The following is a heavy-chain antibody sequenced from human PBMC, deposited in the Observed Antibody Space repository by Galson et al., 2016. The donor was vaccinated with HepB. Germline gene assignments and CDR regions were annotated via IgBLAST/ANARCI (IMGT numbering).Heavy chain of an antibody. D-gene: IGHD2-15*01. J-gene: IGHJ5*02. Sequence: ETLSLTCAVHGGSFTGYYWSWIRQPPGKGLEWIGEISHSGSTNYNPSLKSRVIISLETSKTQFSLRLSSVTAADAAVYYCARGWKCPSALCATLGFNWLEPWGQGTLVIVSS. CDR1: GGSFTGYY. CDR2: ISHSGST. V-gene: IGHV4-34*01. CDR3: ARGWKCPSALCATLGFNWLEP.